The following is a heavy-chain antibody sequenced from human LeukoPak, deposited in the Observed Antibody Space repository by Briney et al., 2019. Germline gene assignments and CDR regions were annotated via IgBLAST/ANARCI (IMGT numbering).Heavy chain of an antibody. CDR1: GGSISSSSYY. V-gene: IGHV4-39*01. CDR2: IYYSGST. CDR3: ARCLGGRCDYFDY. J-gene: IGHJ4*02. Sequence: SETLSLTCTVSGGSISSSSYYWGWIRQPPGKGLEWIGTIYYSGSTYYNPSLKSRVTISVDTSKNQFSLKLRSVTSADMAVYYCARCLGGRCDYFDYWGQGTLLTVSS. D-gene: IGHD3-16*01.